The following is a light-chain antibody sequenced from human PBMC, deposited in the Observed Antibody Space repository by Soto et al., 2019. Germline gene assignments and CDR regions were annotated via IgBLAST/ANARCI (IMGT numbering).Light chain of an antibody. CDR1: QSVSSTF. Sequence: EIVLTQSPGTLSSSPGERAALSCRASQSVSSTFLAWYQQKPGQAPRLLIYGASSRTTGLPDRFSGSGSGTDFPLTISILDPEDFAVYYCQQHSSSQTFGGGTKVDIK. CDR3: QQHSSSQT. V-gene: IGKV3-20*01. CDR2: GAS. J-gene: IGKJ4*01.